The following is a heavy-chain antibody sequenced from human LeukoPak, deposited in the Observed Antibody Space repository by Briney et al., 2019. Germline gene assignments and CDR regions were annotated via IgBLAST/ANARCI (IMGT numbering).Heavy chain of an antibody. D-gene: IGHD2-21*01. V-gene: IGHV4-59*01. Sequence: SETLSLTCTASGGSISSYYWSWIRQPPGKGLEWIGYIYYSGSTNYNPSLKSRVTISVDTSKNQFSLKLSSVTAADTAVYYCARGDVALDYWGQGTLVTVSS. CDR3: ARGDVALDY. CDR2: IYYSGST. J-gene: IGHJ4*02. CDR1: GGSISSYY.